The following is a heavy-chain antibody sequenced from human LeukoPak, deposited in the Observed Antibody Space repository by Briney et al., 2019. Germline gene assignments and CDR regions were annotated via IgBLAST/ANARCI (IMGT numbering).Heavy chain of an antibody. Sequence: PGGSLRLSCAASGFSFSNYAMNWVRQAPGKGLEWVANIKQDGSEKYYVDSVKGRFTISRDNAKNSLYLQMNSLRAEDTAVYYCASELTDYFDYWGQGTLVTVSS. CDR2: IKQDGSEK. CDR1: GFSFSNYA. D-gene: IGHD3-16*01. J-gene: IGHJ4*02. CDR3: ASELTDYFDY. V-gene: IGHV3-7*01.